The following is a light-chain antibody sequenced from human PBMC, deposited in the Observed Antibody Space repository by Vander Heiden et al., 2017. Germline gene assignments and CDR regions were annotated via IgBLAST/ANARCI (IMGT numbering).Light chain of an antibody. CDR1: HTASSY. V-gene: IGKV3-11*01. CDR2: DAS. Sequence: EIVLTQPPAILPLSPGERATLSCSASHTASSYLAWYQQKPSQAPRLLIDDASKRATGIPARFSGSGSGTDFTLTISSLEPEDFAVYYCQQRSNWPLTFGGGTKVEIK. J-gene: IGKJ4*01. CDR3: QQRSNWPLT.